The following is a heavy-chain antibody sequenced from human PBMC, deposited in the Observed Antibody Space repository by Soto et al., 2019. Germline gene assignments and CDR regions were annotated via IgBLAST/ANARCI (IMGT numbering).Heavy chain of an antibody. Sequence: EVQLVESGGGLVQPGGSLRLSCVGSGFTFSSYWMHWVRQAPGKGPVWVSRINPAGSASSYADFVKGRVIVSRDNAKNTLYLEMDRLSAEDTAVYYCATGGYCYGFGYWGQGTLVPVSS. V-gene: IGHV3-74*01. CDR2: INPAGSAS. CDR3: ATGGYCYGFGY. J-gene: IGHJ4*02. CDR1: GFTFSSYW. D-gene: IGHD2-8*02.